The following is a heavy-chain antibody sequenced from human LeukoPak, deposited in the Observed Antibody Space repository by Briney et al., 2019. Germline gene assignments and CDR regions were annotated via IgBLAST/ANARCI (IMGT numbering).Heavy chain of an antibody. Sequence: SETLSLTCAVYGGSFSGYYWSWIRQPPGKGLEWIGEINHSGSTNYNPSLKSRATISVDTSKNQFSLKLSSVTAADTAVYYCARSWNYLDYFDYWGQGTLVTVSS. J-gene: IGHJ4*02. CDR1: GGSFSGYY. CDR2: INHSGST. V-gene: IGHV4-34*01. CDR3: ARSWNYLDYFDY. D-gene: IGHD1-7*01.